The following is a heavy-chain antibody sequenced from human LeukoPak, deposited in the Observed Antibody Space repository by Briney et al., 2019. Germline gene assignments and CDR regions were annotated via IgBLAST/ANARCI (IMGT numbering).Heavy chain of an antibody. J-gene: IGHJ5*02. CDR1: GFTFSSYA. CDR2: IVSSGSGT. V-gene: IGHV3-23*01. CDR3: AKTQDSYGYRSGPNWFDP. D-gene: IGHD5-18*01. Sequence: GGSLRLSCAASGFTFSSYAMSWVRQAPGKGLEWVSVIVSSGSGTYSAVSVRGRFTISRDNSKNTLYLQMNSLRGEDTAVYYCAKTQDSYGYRSGPNWFDPWGQGTLVTVSS.